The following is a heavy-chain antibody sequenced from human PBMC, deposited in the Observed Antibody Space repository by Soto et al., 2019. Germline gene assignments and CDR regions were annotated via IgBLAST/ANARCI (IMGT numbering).Heavy chain of an antibody. J-gene: IGHJ5*02. D-gene: IGHD6-19*01. CDR3: ARESESRVAGTSYWLDP. Sequence: PSETLSLTCTVSGGSISSGVYYWSWIRQHPGKGLEWIGYIYYSGSTYYNPSLKSRVTISVDTSKNQFSLKLSSVTAADTAVYYCARESESRVAGTSYWLDPWGQGTLVTVSS. CDR2: IYYSGST. CDR1: GGSISSGVYY. V-gene: IGHV4-31*03.